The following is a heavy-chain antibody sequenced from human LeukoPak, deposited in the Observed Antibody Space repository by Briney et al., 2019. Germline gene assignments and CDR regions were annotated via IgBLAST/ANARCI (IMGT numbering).Heavy chain of an antibody. V-gene: IGHV1-46*01. D-gene: IGHD6-13*01. J-gene: IGHJ4*02. CDR1: GGTFSSYT. CDR2: INPSGGST. CDR3: ARGPAIAAADPNTFFDY. Sequence: ASVKVSCKASGGTFSSYTISWVRQAPGQGLGWMGIINPSGGSTSYAQKFQGRVTMTRDTSTSTVYMELSSLRSEDTAVYYCARGPAIAAADPNTFFDYWGQGTLVTVSS.